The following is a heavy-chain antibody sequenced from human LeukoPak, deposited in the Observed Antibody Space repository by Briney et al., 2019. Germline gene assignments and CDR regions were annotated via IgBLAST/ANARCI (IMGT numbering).Heavy chain of an antibody. CDR2: ISAYNGNT. J-gene: IGHJ3*02. CDR3: ARDWPVLTQPDDAFDI. Sequence: VASVKVSCKASGYTFTSYGISWVRQAPGQGLEWMGWISAYNGNTNYAQKLQGRVTMTTDTSTSTAYMELRSLRSDDTAVYYCARDWPVLTQPDDAFDIWGQGTMVTVSS. CDR1: GYTFTSYG. V-gene: IGHV1-18*01.